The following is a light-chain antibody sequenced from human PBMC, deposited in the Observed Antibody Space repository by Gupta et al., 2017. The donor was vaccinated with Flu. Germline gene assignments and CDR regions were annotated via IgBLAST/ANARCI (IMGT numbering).Light chain of an antibody. J-gene: IGKJ3*01. CDR2: GAS. Sequence: DIQMTQSPSSLSASVGDRVTITCRASQSISSYLNWYQQKPGKAPKLLIYGASSLQSGVPSRFSGSGSGTDSTLTITSLQPEDFATYYCQQGDNTAAITFGPGTKVEIK. CDR1: QSISSY. CDR3: QQGDNTAAIT. V-gene: IGKV1-39*01.